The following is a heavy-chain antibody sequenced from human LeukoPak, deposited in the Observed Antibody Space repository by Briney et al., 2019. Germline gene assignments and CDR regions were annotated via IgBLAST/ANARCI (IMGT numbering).Heavy chain of an antibody. Sequence: GASVKVSCKASGYTFTGYYMHWVRQAPGQGLEWMGRINPNSGGTNYAQKFQGRVTMTRDTSISTDYMELSRLRSDDTAVYYCARMDAAMDSYYFDYWGQGTLVTVSS. CDR3: ARMDAAMDSYYFDY. D-gene: IGHD5-18*01. CDR2: INPNSGGT. V-gene: IGHV1-2*06. J-gene: IGHJ4*02. CDR1: GYTFTGYY.